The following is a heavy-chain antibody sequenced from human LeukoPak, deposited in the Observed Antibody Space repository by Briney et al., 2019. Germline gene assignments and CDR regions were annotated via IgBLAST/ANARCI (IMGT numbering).Heavy chain of an antibody. J-gene: IGHJ4*02. V-gene: IGHV3-49*04. CDR1: GFTFGDYA. Sequence: TGGSLRLSCTASGFTFGDYAMSWVRQAPGKGLEWVGFIRSKAYGGTTEYVASVKGRFTISRDDSKSIAYLQMNSLKTEDTAVYYCTRDTVGHDFWSGYSEYWGQGTLVTVSS. D-gene: IGHD3-3*01. CDR3: TRDTVGHDFWSGYSEY. CDR2: IRSKAYGGTT.